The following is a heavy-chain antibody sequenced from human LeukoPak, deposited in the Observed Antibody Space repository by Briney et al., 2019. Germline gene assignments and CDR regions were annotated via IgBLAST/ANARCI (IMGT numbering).Heavy chain of an antibody. CDR3: AKDGNYGDYVPLDY. V-gene: IGHV3-48*01. CDR1: GFTFSSYS. D-gene: IGHD4-17*01. CDR2: ISSSSTTI. J-gene: IGHJ4*02. Sequence: GGSLRLSCAASGFTFSSYSMMWVRQAPGKGLEWVSYISSSSTTIHYADSVKGRLTISRDNAKNTLYLQMNSLRAEDTAVYYCAKDGNYGDYVPLDYWGQGTLVTVSS.